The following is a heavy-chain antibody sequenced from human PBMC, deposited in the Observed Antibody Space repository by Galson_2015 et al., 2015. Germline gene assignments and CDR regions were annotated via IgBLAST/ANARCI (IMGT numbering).Heavy chain of an antibody. CDR3: ARQGRTYYDFWSGYSEFDF. CDR1: GGSISNTSYC. V-gene: IGHV4-39*01. CDR2: IYYSGST. J-gene: IGHJ4*02. Sequence: LTCTVSGGSISNTSYCWGWIRQPPGKGLEWIGSIYYSGSTYYNPSLRSRLTISVDTSKKQSSLRVNSVTAADTAVYYCARQGRTYYDFWSGYSEFDFWGQGALVTVSS. D-gene: IGHD3-3*01.